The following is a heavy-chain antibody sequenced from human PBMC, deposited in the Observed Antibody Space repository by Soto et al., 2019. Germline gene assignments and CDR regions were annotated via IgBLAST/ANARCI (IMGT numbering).Heavy chain of an antibody. D-gene: IGHD3-22*01. CDR3: ARGGNYESSGYYGGNWFDP. CDR2: IGTAGDT. V-gene: IGHV3-13*04. Sequence: GSLRLSCAASGFTFSSYDMHWVRQATGKGLEWVSAIGTAGDTYYPGSVKGRFTISRENAKNSLYLQMNSLRAGDTAVYYCARGGNYESSGYYGGNWFDPWCQGILVSVS. J-gene: IGHJ5*02. CDR1: GFTFSSYD.